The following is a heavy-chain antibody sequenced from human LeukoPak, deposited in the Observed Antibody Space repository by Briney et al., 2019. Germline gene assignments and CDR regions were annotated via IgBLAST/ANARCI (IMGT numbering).Heavy chain of an antibody. CDR2: ISSSGSTI. CDR3: ARGFLTVTTSFDY. Sequence: GGSLRLSCAASGFIFSSYEMNWVRQAPGKGLEWLSYISSSGSTIYYADSVKGRFTISRDNAKNSLYPQMSSLRAEDTAVYYCARGFLTVTTSFDYWGQGTLVTVSS. D-gene: IGHD4-17*01. V-gene: IGHV3-48*03. J-gene: IGHJ4*02. CDR1: GFIFSSYE.